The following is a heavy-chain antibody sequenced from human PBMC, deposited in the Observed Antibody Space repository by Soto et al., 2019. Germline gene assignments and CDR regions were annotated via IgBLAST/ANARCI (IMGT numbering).Heavy chain of an antibody. CDR2: MYHSGST. J-gene: IGHJ4*02. CDR3: VRGRGGRYYRNYPYYFDY. Sequence: SETLSLTCIVSGGSISSNYLSWIRQPPGKGLEWIVNMYHSGSTNYNPSLKSRVTISVDISKNQFSVKLSSVTAAGTAVYYCVRGRGGRYYRNYPYYFDYWGQGTLVTVSS. V-gene: IGHV4-59*01. D-gene: IGHD1-26*01. CDR1: GGSISSNY.